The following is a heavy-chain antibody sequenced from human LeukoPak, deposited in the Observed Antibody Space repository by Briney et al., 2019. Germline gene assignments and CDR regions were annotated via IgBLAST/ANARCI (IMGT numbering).Heavy chain of an antibody. J-gene: IGHJ4*02. CDR3: ARGIPPRNYYGA. D-gene: IGHD3-10*01. Sequence: SVKVSCKASGGTFSSYAISWVRQAPGQGLEWMGGIIPIFGTANYAQKFQGRVTITADKSTSTAYMELSSLRSEDTAVYYCARGIPPRNYYGAWGQGTLVTVSS. CDR2: IIPIFGTA. V-gene: IGHV1-69*06. CDR1: GGTFSSYA.